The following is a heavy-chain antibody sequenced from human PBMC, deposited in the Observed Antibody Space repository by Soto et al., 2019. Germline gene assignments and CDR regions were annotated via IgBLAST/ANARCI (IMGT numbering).Heavy chain of an antibody. V-gene: IGHV5-51*01. Sequence: GESLKISCKASGYSFSFYWIGWVRQMPGKGLEWMAIMYPDDSDIRYSPSFEAHVTISADKSTSTAFVQWSSLKASDTAMYYCATAHVYEFNNSNYYRDAFNMGGQGTLVTVSS. D-gene: IGHD3-22*01. CDR3: ATAHVYEFNNSNYYRDAFNM. CDR2: MYPDDSDI. CDR1: GYSFSFYW. J-gene: IGHJ3*02.